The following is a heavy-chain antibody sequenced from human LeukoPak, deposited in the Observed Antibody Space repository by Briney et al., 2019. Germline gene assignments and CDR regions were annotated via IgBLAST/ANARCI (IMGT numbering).Heavy chain of an antibody. CDR1: GFTFSSYS. CDR2: ISSSSSYI. D-gene: IGHD2-8*01. V-gene: IGHV3-21*01. CDR3: ARDYIVLMVSAMWFDP. Sequence: PGGSLRLSCAASGFTFSSYSISWVRQAPGKGLEWVSSISSSSSYIYYADSVKCLFTISRDNAKNSLYLQINSLRAEDTAVYYCARDYIVLMVSAMWFDPWGQGALVTVSS. J-gene: IGHJ5*02.